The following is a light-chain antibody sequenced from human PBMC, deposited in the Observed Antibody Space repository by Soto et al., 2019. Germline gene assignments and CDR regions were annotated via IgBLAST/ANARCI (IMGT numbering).Light chain of an antibody. V-gene: IGLV1-40*01. CDR1: SSNIGAGYD. Sequence: QSVLTQTPSVSGAPGQKITISCTGSSSNIGAGYDVHWYQQVPGTAPRLLIYADNNRPSGVPDRFSASKSGASASLAITGLQGEDEATYYCQSYDTSLSGVIFGAGTQMTVL. J-gene: IGLJ2*01. CDR2: ADN. CDR3: QSYDTSLSGVI.